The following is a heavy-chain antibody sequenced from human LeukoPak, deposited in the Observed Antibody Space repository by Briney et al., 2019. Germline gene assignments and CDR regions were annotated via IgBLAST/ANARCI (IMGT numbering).Heavy chain of an antibody. D-gene: IGHD6-19*01. V-gene: IGHV1-2*02. CDR2: INPNSGGT. CDR1: GYTFTGYY. CDR3: ARGRAVAGGDTFDN. Sequence: ASVKDTRKASGYTFTGYYMHWVRQAPGQGLEWMGWINPNSGGTNYAHNVQGRFTMTRDTSISTAYMELSRLRSDDTAVYYCARGRAVAGGDTFDNLGQGTLVIASS. J-gene: IGHJ3*02.